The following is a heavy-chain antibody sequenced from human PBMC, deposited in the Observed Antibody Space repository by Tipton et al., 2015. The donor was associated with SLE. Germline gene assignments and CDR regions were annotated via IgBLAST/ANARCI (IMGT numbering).Heavy chain of an antibody. J-gene: IGHJ4*02. CDR1: GDSVSSNSAA. V-gene: IGHV6-1*01. CDR3: TRDSSISPGGDYFDS. D-gene: IGHD6-13*01. CDR2: TYYRSRWYR. Sequence: GLVKPSQTLSLTCAISGDSVSSNSAAWNWIRQSPSRGLEWLGRTYYRSRWYRDYAVSVKSRISIDADTSKNQISLQLNSVTPEDTAVYYCTRDSSISPGGDYFDSWGQGTLVTVSS.